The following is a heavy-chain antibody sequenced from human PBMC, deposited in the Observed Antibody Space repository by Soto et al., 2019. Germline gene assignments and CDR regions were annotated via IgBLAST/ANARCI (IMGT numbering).Heavy chain of an antibody. V-gene: IGHV4-34*01. CDR2: INHSGST. J-gene: IGHJ6*02. CDR3: ARRSGYYYYYYGMDV. CDR1: GGSFSGYY. Sequence: SETLSLTCAVYGGSFSGYYWSCIRQPPGKGLEWIGEINHSGSTNYNPSLKSRVTISVDTSKNQFSLKLSSVTAADTAVYYCARRSGYYYYYYGMDVWGQGTTVTVSS. D-gene: IGHD3-3*01.